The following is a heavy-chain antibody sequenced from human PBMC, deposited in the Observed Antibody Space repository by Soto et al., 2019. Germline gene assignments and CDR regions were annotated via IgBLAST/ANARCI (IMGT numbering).Heavy chain of an antibody. CDR2: IWYDGSNK. Sequence: GGSLRLSCAASGFTFSSYGMHWVRQAPGKGLEWVAVIWYDGSNKYYADSVKGRFTISRDNSKNTLYLQMNSLRAEDTAVYYCARASQWLVLEYFQHWGQGTLVTVSS. V-gene: IGHV3-33*01. CDR3: ARASQWLVLEYFQH. J-gene: IGHJ1*01. CDR1: GFTFSSYG. D-gene: IGHD6-19*01.